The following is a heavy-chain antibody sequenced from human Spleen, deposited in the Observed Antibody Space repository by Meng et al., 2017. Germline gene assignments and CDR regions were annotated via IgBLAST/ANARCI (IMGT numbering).Heavy chain of an antibody. CDR1: GFTVSHNY. CDR2: ISSGGNT. V-gene: IGHV3-53*05. CDR3: AGEDFVVITTPMAWVDY. Sequence: GESLKISCAASGFTVSHNYMSWVHAAPGKGLEWVSVISSGGNTYYADSVKGRFTISRDKSKNTLYLQMNGLRAEDTAVYYCAGEDFVVITTPMAWVDYWGQGTLVTVSS. D-gene: IGHD2-2*01. J-gene: IGHJ4*02.